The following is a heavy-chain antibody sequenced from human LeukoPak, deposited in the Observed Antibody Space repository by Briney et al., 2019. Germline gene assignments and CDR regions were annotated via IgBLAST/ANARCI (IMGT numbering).Heavy chain of an antibody. CDR1: GFTFSIYG. D-gene: IGHD3-16*01. CDR2: IEEYGSEI. CDR3: AKGYRNHLLILLDS. Sequence: GGTLRLSCAASGFTFSIYGMGWVRQAPGKGLEWVANIEEYGSEIHYVDSVKGRFTISRDNTKTSLYLQMNSLRAADTAVYYCAKGYRNHLLILLDSWGQGTLVTVSS. J-gene: IGHJ5*01. V-gene: IGHV3-7*01.